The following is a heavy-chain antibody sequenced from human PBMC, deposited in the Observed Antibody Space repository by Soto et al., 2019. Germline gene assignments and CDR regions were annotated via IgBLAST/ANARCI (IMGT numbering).Heavy chain of an antibody. CDR1: GFTFSSYD. CDR2: IGTAVDT. V-gene: IGHV3-13*01. Sequence: GGSLRFSCAASGFTFSSYDMHWVRQATGKGLEWVSAIGTAVDTYYPGSVKGRFTISRENAKNSLYLQMNSLRAEDTAVYYCARGWFSLGHSSPDGMDVWGQGTTVTVSS. J-gene: IGHJ6*02. CDR3: ARGWFSLGHSSPDGMDV. D-gene: IGHD6-19*01.